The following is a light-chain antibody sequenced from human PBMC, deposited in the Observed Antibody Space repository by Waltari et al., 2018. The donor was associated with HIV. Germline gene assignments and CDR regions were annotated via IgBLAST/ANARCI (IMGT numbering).Light chain of an antibody. CDR2: GAS. CDR3: QQADSFPHT. V-gene: IGKV1-12*01. J-gene: IGKJ4*01. CDR1: QSIGSS. Sequence: QMAQSPSSVTGSVGDRVTITCRASQSIGSSLAWYQHQPGEAPKLLIFGASRLESGVPPRFVGSGSGTEFALTISSLQTEDSATYYCQQADSFPHTFGGGTKVEV.